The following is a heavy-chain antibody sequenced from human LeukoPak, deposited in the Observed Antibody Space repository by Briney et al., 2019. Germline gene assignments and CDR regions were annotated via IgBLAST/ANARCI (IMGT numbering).Heavy chain of an antibody. D-gene: IGHD6-13*01. CDR2: INPSGGST. V-gene: IGHV1-46*01. J-gene: IGHJ4*02. CDR1: GYTFTSYY. CDR3: ARDTAAHIWSYYFDY. Sequence: ASVKVSCKASGYTFTSYYMHWVRQAPGQGLEWMGIINPSGGSTSYAQKFRGRVTMTRDTSTSTVYMELSSLRSEDTAVYYCARDTAAHIWSYYFDYWGQGTLVTVSS.